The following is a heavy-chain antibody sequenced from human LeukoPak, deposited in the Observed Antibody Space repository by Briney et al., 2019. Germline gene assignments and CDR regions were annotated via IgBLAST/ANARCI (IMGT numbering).Heavy chain of an antibody. CDR3: AKTGDPATGDY. D-gene: IGHD1-1*01. Sequence: PGGSLRLSCAASEFSVGSNYMSWVRQAPGKGLEWVSVIYSGGTTYYADSVKGRFTISRDNSKNTLYLQMNSLRAEDTAIYYCAKTGDPATGDYWGQGTLVTVSS. CDR2: IYSGGTT. V-gene: IGHV3-53*01. J-gene: IGHJ4*02. CDR1: EFSVGSNY.